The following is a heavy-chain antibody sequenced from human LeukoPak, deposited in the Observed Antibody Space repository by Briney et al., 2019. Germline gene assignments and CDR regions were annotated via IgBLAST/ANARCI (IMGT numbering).Heavy chain of an antibody. V-gene: IGHV3-49*04. D-gene: IGHD3-10*01. J-gene: IGHJ4*02. CDR1: GFTFGDYA. CDR2: IASETYGGTA. Sequence: GGSLRLSCTASGFTFGDYAMTWVRQAPGKGLEWVGLIASETYGGTAEYAASVKGRFTISRDNSRNMVYLQMSSLRAEDTAVYYCARTRGSHPSPFDSWGQGTLVTVSS. CDR3: ARTRGSHPSPFDS.